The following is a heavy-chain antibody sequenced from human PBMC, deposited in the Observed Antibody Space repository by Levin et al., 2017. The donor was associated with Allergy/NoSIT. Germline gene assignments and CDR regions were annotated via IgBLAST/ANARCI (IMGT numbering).Heavy chain of an antibody. Sequence: SETLSLTCSVPAGSISGFCWSWIRQPPGKRPEWSGYICSSGGTNYNPSLRSRVTMSVDTSQKLLSLRLTSVSAADTAVYYCARDLSGYDFWGQGSLVTVSS. CDR2: ICSSGGT. CDR3: ARDLSGYDF. V-gene: IGHV4-59*01. D-gene: IGHD5-12*01. J-gene: IGHJ4*02. CDR1: AGSISGFC.